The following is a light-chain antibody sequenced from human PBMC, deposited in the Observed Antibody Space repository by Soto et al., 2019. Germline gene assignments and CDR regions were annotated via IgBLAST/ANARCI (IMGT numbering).Light chain of an antibody. V-gene: IGLV2-14*03. Sequence: QSALTQPASVSGSPGQSITISCTGTSSDLGGYNYVSWYQQHPGKAPKLIINYVTNRPSGVSNRFSGSKSGNTASLTISGLQADDEGDYYCSSYTSTASYVFGTGTKLTVL. CDR2: YVT. CDR3: SSYTSTASYV. CDR1: SSDLGGYNY. J-gene: IGLJ1*01.